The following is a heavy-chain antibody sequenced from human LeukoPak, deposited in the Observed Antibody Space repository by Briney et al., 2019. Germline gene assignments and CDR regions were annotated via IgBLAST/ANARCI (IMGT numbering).Heavy chain of an antibody. D-gene: IGHD2-8*01. CDR2: MNPNCGNT. V-gene: IGHV1-8*01. Sequence: ALVKVSCKASGYTFTSYDINWVRQATGQGLECRGWMNPNCGNTGYAQKFQGRVTMTRNTSISTAYMELSSLRSEDTAVYYCARVAVTRVYRVYNWFDPWGQGTLVTVSS. J-gene: IGHJ5*02. CDR3: ARVAVTRVYRVYNWFDP. CDR1: GYTFTSYD.